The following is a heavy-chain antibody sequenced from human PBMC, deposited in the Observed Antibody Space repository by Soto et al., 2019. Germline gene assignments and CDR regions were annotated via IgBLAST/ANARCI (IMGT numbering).Heavy chain of an antibody. D-gene: IGHD4-17*01. Sequence: SETLSLTCTVSGGSISSGDYYWSWIRQPPGKGLEWIGYIYYSGSTYYNPSLKSRVTISVDTSKNQFSLKLSSVTAADTAVYYCARNPDYGDPLGYFDYWGQGTLVTVSS. J-gene: IGHJ4*02. CDR2: IYYSGST. CDR3: ARNPDYGDPLGYFDY. V-gene: IGHV4-30-4*01. CDR1: GGSISSGDYY.